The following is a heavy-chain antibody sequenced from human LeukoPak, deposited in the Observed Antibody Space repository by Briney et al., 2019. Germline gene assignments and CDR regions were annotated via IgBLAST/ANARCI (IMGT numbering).Heavy chain of an antibody. D-gene: IGHD7-27*01. CDR3: ARDLSSTPNWEFDY. CDR1: GYTFTSYD. J-gene: IGHJ4*02. V-gene: IGHV1-2*06. CDR2: INPSSGVT. Sequence: ASVKVSCKASGYTFTSYDINWVRQAAGQGLEWMGRINPSSGVTEYAQNFQGRVAMSRDTSISTASMELSWLTSDDTAVYYCARDLSSTPNWEFDYWGQGTLVTVSS.